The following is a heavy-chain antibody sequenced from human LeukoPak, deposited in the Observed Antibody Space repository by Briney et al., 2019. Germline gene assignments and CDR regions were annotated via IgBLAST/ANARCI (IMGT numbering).Heavy chain of an antibody. V-gene: IGHV4-59*08. CDR2: IYYSGST. J-gene: IGHJ3*02. D-gene: IGHD3-22*01. CDR3: ARRRYYDADAFDI. Sequence: SETLSLTCTVSGGSISSYYWSWIRQPPGKGLEWIGYIYYSGSTNHNPSLKSRVTISVDTSKNQFSLKLSSVTAADTAVYYCARRRYYDADAFDIWGQGTMVTVSS. CDR1: GGSISSYY.